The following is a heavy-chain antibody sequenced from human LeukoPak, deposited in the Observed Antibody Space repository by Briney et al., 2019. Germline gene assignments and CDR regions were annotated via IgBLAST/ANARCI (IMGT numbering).Heavy chain of an antibody. CDR1: GFTFSSYA. Sequence: GVSLRLSCAASGFTFSSYAMHWLPQAPGKGLVGVAVISCDGSNKYYADYVKGRFTISRDYSKNTLYLQMNSLRAEDTAVYCCARDPGGPPPLYYYYYMDVWGKGTTVTVSS. CDR2: ISCDGSNK. J-gene: IGHJ6*03. CDR3: ARDPGGPPPLYYYYYMDV. V-gene: IGHV3-30*01.